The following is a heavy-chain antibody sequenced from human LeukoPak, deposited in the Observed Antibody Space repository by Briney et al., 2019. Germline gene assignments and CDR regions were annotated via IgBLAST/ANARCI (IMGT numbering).Heavy chain of an antibody. CDR2: INSDESTT. Sequence: GGSLRLSCEASGFTFSSYWMHWVRQAPGKGLVWVSRINSDESTTNYADSVKGRFTISRGNAKNTLYLQMDSLRAEDTAVYYCVRESGAAADYWGQGTLVTVSS. V-gene: IGHV3-74*01. CDR1: GFTFSSYW. J-gene: IGHJ4*02. CDR3: VRESGAAADY. D-gene: IGHD6-13*01.